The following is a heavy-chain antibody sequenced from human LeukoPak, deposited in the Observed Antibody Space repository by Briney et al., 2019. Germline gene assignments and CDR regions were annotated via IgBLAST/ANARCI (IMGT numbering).Heavy chain of an antibody. D-gene: IGHD5-24*01. CDR1: GFTFSSYA. CDR3: AKDNYRDGYNSGTFDY. CDR2: ISGSGGSI. V-gene: IGHV3-23*01. J-gene: IGHJ4*02. Sequence: GRSLRLSCAASGFTFSSYAMSWVRQAPGKGLEWVSAISGSGGSIYYADSVKGRFTISRDNSKNTLYLQMNSLRAEDTAVYYCAKDNYRDGYNSGTFDYWGQGTLVTVSS.